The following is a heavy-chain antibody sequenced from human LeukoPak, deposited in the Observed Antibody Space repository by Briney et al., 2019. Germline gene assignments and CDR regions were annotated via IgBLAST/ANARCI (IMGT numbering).Heavy chain of an antibody. CDR3: ARSPVQCSSSTCFGFYFDY. CDR1: GYSISSGYY. J-gene: IGHJ4*02. CDR2: IYHSGST. Sequence: SETLSLTCTVSGYSISSGYYWGWIRQPPGKGLEWFGSIYHSGSTYYNPSLKSRVTISVDTSKNQFSLKLSSVTAADTAVYSCARSPVQCSSSTCFGFYFDYWGQGTLVIASS. V-gene: IGHV4-38-2*02. D-gene: IGHD2-2*01.